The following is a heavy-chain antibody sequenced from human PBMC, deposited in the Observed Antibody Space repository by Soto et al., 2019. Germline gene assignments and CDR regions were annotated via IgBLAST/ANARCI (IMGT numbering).Heavy chain of an antibody. V-gene: IGHV1-3*01. CDR1: GYTFTGDA. CDR3: ARAVAVPADLDY. Sequence: QVQLVQSVAEGKKPGASVKVSCKSSGYTFTGDAMHWVRQAPGQRLECMGWINAGNGNTKYSQKFQGRVTITRDTSASTAYMELSSLRSEDTAVYYCARAVAVPADLDYWGQGTLLTVSS. CDR2: INAGNGNT. J-gene: IGHJ4*02. D-gene: IGHD6-19*01.